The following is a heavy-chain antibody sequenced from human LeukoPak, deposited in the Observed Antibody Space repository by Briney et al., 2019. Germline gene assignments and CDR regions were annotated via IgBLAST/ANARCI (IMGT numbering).Heavy chain of an antibody. Sequence: GGSLRLSCAASGFTFSSYTMHWVRQASGKGLDWVAFIWYDGSKKCYADSVKGRFTISRDNSKNTMYLQMNSLTAEDTAVYYWAREANGDGDAFDIWGQGTMVTVSS. V-gene: IGHV3-30*02. CDR2: IWYDGSKK. D-gene: IGHD4-17*01. CDR1: GFTFSSYT. J-gene: IGHJ3*02. CDR3: AREANGDGDAFDI.